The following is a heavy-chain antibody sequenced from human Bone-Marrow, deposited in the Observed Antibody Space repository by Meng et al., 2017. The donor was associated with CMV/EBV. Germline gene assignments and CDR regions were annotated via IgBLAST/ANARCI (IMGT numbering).Heavy chain of an antibody. J-gene: IGHJ4*02. CDR3: ARDMLTLLRGYLVY. CDR1: FSLAAST. CDR2: IKPRSNGCAT. D-gene: IGHD2-15*01. Sequence: FSLAASTVHWVRGASGRGVEWVGLIKPRSNGCATMYAASVKGRFTVSRDDAKNTLYLQMNSLRAEDTAVYYCARDMLTLLRGYLVYWGQGTLVTVSS. V-gene: IGHV3-73*01.